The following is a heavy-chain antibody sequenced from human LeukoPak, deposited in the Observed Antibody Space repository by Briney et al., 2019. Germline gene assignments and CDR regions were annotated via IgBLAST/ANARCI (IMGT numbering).Heavy chain of an antibody. Sequence: GGSLRLSCAASGFTFSSYAMSWVRQAPGKGLEWVSAISGSGGSTYYADSVKGRFTISRDNSKNTLYLQMNSLRAEDTAVYYCATDRSGPRARYFDYWGQGTLVTVSS. V-gene: IGHV3-23*01. CDR3: ATDRSGPRARYFDY. D-gene: IGHD3-10*01. CDR2: ISGSGGST. CDR1: GFTFSSYA. J-gene: IGHJ4*02.